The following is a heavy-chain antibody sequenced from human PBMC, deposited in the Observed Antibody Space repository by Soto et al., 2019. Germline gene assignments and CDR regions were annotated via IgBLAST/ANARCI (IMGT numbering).Heavy chain of an antibody. J-gene: IGHJ4*02. CDR3: AREAYYYDSSGYSYYFDY. Sequence: VGSLRLSCAASGFTFSSYSMNWVRQAPGKGLEWVSSISSSSSYIYYADSVKGRFTISRDNAKNSLYLQMNSLRAEDTAVYYCAREAYYYDSSGYSYYFDYWGQGTLVTVSS. V-gene: IGHV3-21*01. CDR1: GFTFSSYS. CDR2: ISSSSSYI. D-gene: IGHD3-22*01.